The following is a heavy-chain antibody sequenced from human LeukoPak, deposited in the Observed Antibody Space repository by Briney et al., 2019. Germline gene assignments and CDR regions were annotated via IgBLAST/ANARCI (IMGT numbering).Heavy chain of an antibody. V-gene: IGHV4-4*07. CDR3: ARQIASAGTAGFDF. Sequence: SETLSLTCTVSGGSISSYYWSWIRQPARKGLEWIGRIYSTGSTNYNPSLKSRVTMSVDTSKNQFSLRLRSVTAADTAVYYCARQIASAGTAGFDFWGQGALVTVSS. J-gene: IGHJ4*02. CDR2: IYSTGST. D-gene: IGHD6-13*01. CDR1: GGSISSYY.